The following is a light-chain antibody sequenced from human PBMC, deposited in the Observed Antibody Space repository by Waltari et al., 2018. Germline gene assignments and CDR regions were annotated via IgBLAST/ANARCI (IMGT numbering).Light chain of an antibody. CDR3: QQYNNWPPYT. CDR1: QSVASN. J-gene: IGKJ2*01. CDR2: GAS. V-gene: IGKV3-15*01. Sequence: EIVMTQSPDTLSVSPGERATLSCRASQSVASNVAWYQQRPGQPPRLLIYGASTRAPGIPARFSGSGSGTQFTLTIASLQSEDFAVYYCQQYNNWPPYTFGQGTKLEIK.